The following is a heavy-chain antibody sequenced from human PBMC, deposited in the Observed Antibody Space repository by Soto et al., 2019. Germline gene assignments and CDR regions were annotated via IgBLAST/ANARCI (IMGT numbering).Heavy chain of an antibody. CDR3: ARSGDYVAFDY. J-gene: IGHJ4*02. Sequence: QVQLQESGPGLVKPSQTLSLTCTVSGDSFSSGDYKWSWIRQPPGKGLEWIGYIYYSGYTYNNPSLKSRLTMSVYTSKNQFSLKLRSVTAADTAVYYCARSGDYVAFDYWGQGTLVTVSS. CDR1: GDSFSSGDYK. CDR2: IYYSGYT. V-gene: IGHV4-30-4*01. D-gene: IGHD4-17*01.